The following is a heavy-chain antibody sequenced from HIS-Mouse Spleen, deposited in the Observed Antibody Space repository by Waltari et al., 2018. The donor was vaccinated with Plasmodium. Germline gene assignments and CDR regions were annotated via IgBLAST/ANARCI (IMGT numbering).Heavy chain of an antibody. CDR3: AGVTSSGVYWYFDL. CDR1: GGSFSGYY. Sequence: QVQLQQWGAGLLKPSETLSLTCAVYGGSFSGYYWSWIRQPPGKGLEWIGEIKHSGSTDDNPSLKSRVTISVDTSKNQFSLRLSSVTAADTAVYYCAGVTSSGVYWYFDLWGRGTLVTVSS. J-gene: IGHJ2*01. D-gene: IGHD3-3*01. V-gene: IGHV4-34*01. CDR2: IKHSGST.